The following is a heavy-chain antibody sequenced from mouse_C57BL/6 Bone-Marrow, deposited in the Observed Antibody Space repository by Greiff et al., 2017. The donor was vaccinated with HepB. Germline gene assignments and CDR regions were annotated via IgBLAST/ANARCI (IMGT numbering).Heavy chain of an antibody. CDR1: GYSFTDYN. J-gene: IGHJ4*01. Sequence: EVQLVESGPELVKPGASVKISCKASGYSFTDYNMNWVKQSNGKSLEWIGVINPNYGTTSYNQKFKGKATLTVDQSSSTAYMQLNSLTSEDSAVYYCAREGYGSSSFYAMDYWGQGTSVTVSS. CDR3: AREGYGSSSFYAMDY. V-gene: IGHV1-39*01. D-gene: IGHD1-1*01. CDR2: INPNYGTT.